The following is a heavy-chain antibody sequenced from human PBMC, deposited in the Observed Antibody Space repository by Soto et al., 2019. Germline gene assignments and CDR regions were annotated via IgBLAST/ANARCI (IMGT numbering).Heavy chain of an antibody. CDR3: APHTLDTGMPSGY. V-gene: IGHV1-18*01. CDR1: GYTFTNYG. D-gene: IGHD5-18*01. CDR2: IGGYKGNT. J-gene: IGHJ4*02. Sequence: QVQLVQSGAEVREPGASVKVSCKASGYTFTNYGVSSVRQAPGQGLEWMGWIGGYKGNTRYAQKLQGRVTLTTDTSKSTAYMELRSLRSDDTAVYYCAPHTLDTGMPSGYWGQGTLVTVSS.